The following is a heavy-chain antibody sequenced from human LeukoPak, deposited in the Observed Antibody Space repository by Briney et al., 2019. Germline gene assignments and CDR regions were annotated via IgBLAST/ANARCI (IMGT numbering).Heavy chain of an antibody. V-gene: IGHV1-2*02. Sequence: ASVKVSCKASGYTFTGYYMHWVRQAPGQGLEWMGWINPNSGGTNYAQKLQGRVTMTTDTSTSTAYMELRSLRSDDTAVYYCARERKTYYDFWSGYSEDWFDPWGQGTLVTVSS. J-gene: IGHJ5*02. CDR3: ARERKTYYDFWSGYSEDWFDP. CDR2: INPNSGGT. D-gene: IGHD3-3*01. CDR1: GYTFTGYY.